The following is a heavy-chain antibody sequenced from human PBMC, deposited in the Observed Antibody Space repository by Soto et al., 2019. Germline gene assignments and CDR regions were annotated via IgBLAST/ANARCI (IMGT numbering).Heavy chain of an antibody. CDR1: GGSFSGYY. V-gene: IGHV4-34*01. D-gene: IGHD3-3*01. J-gene: IGHJ3*02. CDR2: INHSGST. CDR3: FITIFGVVITNNTSDAFDI. Sequence: PSETLSLTCAVYGGSFSGYYWSWIRQPPGKGLEWIGEINHSGSTNYNPSLKSRVTISVDTSKNQFSLKLSSVTAADTAVYYCFITIFGVVITNNTSDAFDIWGQGTMVTVSS.